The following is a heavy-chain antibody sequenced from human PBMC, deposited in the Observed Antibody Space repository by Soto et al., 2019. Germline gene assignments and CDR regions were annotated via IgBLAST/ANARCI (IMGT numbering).Heavy chain of an antibody. J-gene: IGHJ6*02. V-gene: IGHV3-23*01. D-gene: IGHD1-7*01. Sequence: GGSLRLSCAASGFTFSSYAMSWVRQAPGKGLEWVSAISGSGGSTYYADSVKGRFTISRDNSKNSLYLQMNSLRAEDTAVYYCASPRNYGGGGHYYYYGMDVWGQGTTVTVSS. CDR3: ASPRNYGGGGHYYYYGMDV. CDR1: GFTFSSYA. CDR2: ISGSGGST.